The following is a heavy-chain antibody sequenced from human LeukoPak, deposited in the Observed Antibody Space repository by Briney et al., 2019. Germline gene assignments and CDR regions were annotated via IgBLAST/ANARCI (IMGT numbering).Heavy chain of an antibody. J-gene: IGHJ1*01. CDR1: GYTFTSFH. Sequence: ASVTVSFKASGYTFTSFHMHWVRQAPGQGLEGMGVINPSGGSTSYAQKFQGRVTMTRDTSTSAVYMDLTSLRSDDTAVYYCARGHGEGYFQHWGQGTLVTVSS. V-gene: IGHV1-46*01. CDR2: INPSGGST. CDR3: ARGHGEGYFQH.